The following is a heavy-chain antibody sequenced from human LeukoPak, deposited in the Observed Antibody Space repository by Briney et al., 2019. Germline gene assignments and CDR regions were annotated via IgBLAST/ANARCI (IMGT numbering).Heavy chain of an antibody. Sequence: GGSLRLSCAASGSTFSNAWMSWVRQAPGKGLEWVGRIKSKTDGGTTDYAAPVKGRFTISRDDSKNTLYLQMNSLKTEDTAVYYCTVHVLRYFADYWGQGTLVTVPS. V-gene: IGHV3-15*01. CDR3: TVHVLRYFADY. CDR2: IKSKTDGGTT. J-gene: IGHJ4*02. CDR1: GSTFSNAW. D-gene: IGHD3-9*01.